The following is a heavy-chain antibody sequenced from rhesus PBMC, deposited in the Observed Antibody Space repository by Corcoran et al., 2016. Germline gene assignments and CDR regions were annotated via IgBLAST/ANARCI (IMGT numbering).Heavy chain of an antibody. D-gene: IGHD2-33*01. CDR3: WLDQFDI. CDR1: GGSISDSYF. Sequence: QVQLQESGPGLVKPSETLSLICAVSGGSISDSYFWSWVRQPPGKGLEWIGYIYGGGGATSDNTSLKNRVTISRDTSKNHRSLKVTSVTAADTAVYYCWLDQFDIWGAGVLVTGSS. J-gene: IGHJ5-1*01. V-gene: IGHV4-106*01. CDR2: IYGGGGAT.